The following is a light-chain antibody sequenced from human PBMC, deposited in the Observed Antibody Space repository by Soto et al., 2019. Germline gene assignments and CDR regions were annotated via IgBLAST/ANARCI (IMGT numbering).Light chain of an antibody. CDR2: HAS. CDR1: QSISSW. CDR3: RQYGTSLGFP. J-gene: IGKJ4*01. Sequence: DIQMTQSPSSVSASVGDRVTITCRASQSISSWLAWYQQKPGKAPKLLIHHASSLESGVPSRFSGSGSGTDFTLTISRLEPEDFAVYYCRQYGTSLGFPVGGGTKV. V-gene: IGKV1-5*01.